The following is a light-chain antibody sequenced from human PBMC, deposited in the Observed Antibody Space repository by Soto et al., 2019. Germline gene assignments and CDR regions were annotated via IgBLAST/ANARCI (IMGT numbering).Light chain of an antibody. Sequence: QSALTQPRSVSGSPGQSVTISCTGTSSDIGNYNYVSWYQQYPGKAPKLIIYDVSKRPSGIPDRFFGSKFGNTASLTISGLQAEDEADYYCSSYAGSNNYVFGTGTKLTVL. CDR1: SSDIGNYNY. CDR3: SSYAGSNNYV. V-gene: IGLV2-11*01. CDR2: DVS. J-gene: IGLJ1*01.